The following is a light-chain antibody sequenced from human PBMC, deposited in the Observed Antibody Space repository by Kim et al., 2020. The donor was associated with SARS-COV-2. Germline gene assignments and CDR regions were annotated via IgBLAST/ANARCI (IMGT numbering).Light chain of an antibody. CDR2: GAS. V-gene: IGKV3-20*01. Sequence: LSPGERATLSCRASQSVSSSYLAWYQQNPGQAPRLLIYGASSRATGIPDRFSGSGSGTDFTLTISRLEPGDFAVYYCQQYGSSGTFGQGTKVDIK. CDR1: QSVSSSY. J-gene: IGKJ1*01. CDR3: QQYGSSGT.